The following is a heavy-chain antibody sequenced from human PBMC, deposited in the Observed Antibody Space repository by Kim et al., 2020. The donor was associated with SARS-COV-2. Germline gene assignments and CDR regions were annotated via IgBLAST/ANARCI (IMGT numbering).Heavy chain of an antibody. CDR1: GFIFTNYV. J-gene: IGHJ5*02. V-gene: IGHV1-3*01. CDR3: ARDPDPDSSSSPLGWFDP. D-gene: IGHD6-6*01. CDR2: INAGNGYT. Sequence: ASVKVSCRASGFIFTNYVIHWVRQAPGQRLEWMGWINAGNGYTKYSQNFQGRVTITRDTSASTGYMELSSLRSEDTAVYYCARDPDPDSSSSPLGWFDPWGKGTLVTVSS.